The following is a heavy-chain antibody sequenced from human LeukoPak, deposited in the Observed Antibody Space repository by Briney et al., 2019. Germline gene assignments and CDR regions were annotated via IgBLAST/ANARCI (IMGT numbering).Heavy chain of an antibody. V-gene: IGHV3-21*01. J-gene: IGHJ4*02. Sequence: PGGSLRLSCADSGFTFSTYSMNWVRQAPGKGLEWVSSISSSSSYIYYADSVKGRFTISRDNAKNSLYLHMNSLRAEDTAVYYCARAYGYCSSTSCYYFDYWGQGTLATVSS. CDR1: GFTFSTYS. D-gene: IGHD2-2*03. CDR2: ISSSSSYI. CDR3: ARAYGYCSSTSCYYFDY.